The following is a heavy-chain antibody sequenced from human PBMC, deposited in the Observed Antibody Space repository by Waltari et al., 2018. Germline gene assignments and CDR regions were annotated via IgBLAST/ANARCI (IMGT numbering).Heavy chain of an antibody. J-gene: IGHJ2*01. D-gene: IGHD2-15*01. CDR3: AREIGTPGNWYFDL. Sequence: VDLLDWGGGLLRRGGSLDLSGQPAEFPFTGLPLNWVRQTPRKGLEWVSGITGDGAYTYYADSVKGRFTISRDNPGNTVFLSMKSLSAGDTAVYLCAREIGTPGNWYFDLWGRGTLVTVSS. CDR1: EFPFTGLP. V-gene: IGHV3-23*01. CDR2: ITGDGAYT.